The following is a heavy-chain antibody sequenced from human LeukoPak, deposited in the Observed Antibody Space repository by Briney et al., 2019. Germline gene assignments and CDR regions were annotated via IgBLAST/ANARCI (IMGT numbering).Heavy chain of an antibody. D-gene: IGHD6-13*01. CDR2: IYYSGTT. Sequence: LQTPSLTPTLSGGSPTGGSYYSGWISQPPSKGLEWIGSIYYSGTTYCTPSLKSRVTISVDTSKNQFSLELSSVTAADTAVYYCARHVYVAAAPDYCGRGHGTTVT. J-gene: IGHJ6*01. CDR1: GGSPTGGSYY. V-gene: IGHV4-39*01. CDR3: ARHVYVAAAPDYCG.